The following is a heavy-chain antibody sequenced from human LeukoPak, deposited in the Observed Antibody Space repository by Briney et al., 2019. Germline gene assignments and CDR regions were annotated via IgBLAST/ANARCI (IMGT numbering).Heavy chain of an antibody. D-gene: IGHD5-18*01. V-gene: IGHV4-59*01. CDR2: IYYSGNI. CDR3: ARGGYSYVNYFDY. CDR1: GDSMKSYY. Sequence: SETLSLTCAVSGDSMKSYYWTWIRQTPGKVLEWIGHIYYSGNINYNPSLKSRVTISLDTSKSQFSLKLSSVTAADTAVYYCARGGYSYVNYFDYWGQGTPVTVSS. J-gene: IGHJ4*02.